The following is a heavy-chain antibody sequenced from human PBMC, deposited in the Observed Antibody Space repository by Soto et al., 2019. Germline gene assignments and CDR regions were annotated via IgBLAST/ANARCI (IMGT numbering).Heavy chain of an antibody. CDR1: GGSFDGYY. V-gene: IGHV4-34*01. J-gene: IGHJ4*02. CDR2: IHHSGST. Sequence: SETLSLTCAHYGGSFDGYYWSWIRQSPGKGLEWIGEIHHSGSTKYNPSLKSRVSLSVDTSTKQFSLKMTSMTAADRGVYYCARDSKTGGLDYCGQGTLVTVSS. CDR3: ARDSKTGGLDY.